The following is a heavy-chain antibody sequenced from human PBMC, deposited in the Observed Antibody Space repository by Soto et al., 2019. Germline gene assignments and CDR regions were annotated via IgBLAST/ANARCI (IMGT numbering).Heavy chain of an antibody. D-gene: IGHD1-20*01. CDR2: IKPDGSEK. CDR3: ARGINSDY. J-gene: IGHJ4*02. CDR1: GFTFSIFW. V-gene: IGHV3-7*01. Sequence: EVQVVESGGGLVQPGGSLRLSCAASGFTFSIFWMSWVRQAPGKGLEWVAKIKPDGSEKYYVDSVKGRFTISRDNAKKSLYLQMDSLRAEDTAVYYCARGINSDYWGQGTLVTVSS.